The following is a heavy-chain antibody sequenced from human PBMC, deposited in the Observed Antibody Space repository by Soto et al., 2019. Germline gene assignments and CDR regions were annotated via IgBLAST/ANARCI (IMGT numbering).Heavy chain of an antibody. Sequence: QVQLQESGPGLVKPSQTLSLTCTVSGGSISSGDYYWIWIRQPPGKGLEWIGYIYYSGSTYYNPSLKSRVTISVDTSKNQFSLKLSSVTAADTAVYYCARVHCTNGVCYMFWFDPWGQGTLVTVSS. V-gene: IGHV4-30-4*01. CDR1: GGSISSGDYY. D-gene: IGHD2-8*01. J-gene: IGHJ5*02. CDR2: IYYSGST. CDR3: ARVHCTNGVCYMFWFDP.